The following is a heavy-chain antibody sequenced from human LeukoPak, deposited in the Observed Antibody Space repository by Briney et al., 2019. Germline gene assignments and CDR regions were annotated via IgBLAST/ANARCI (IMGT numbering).Heavy chain of an antibody. J-gene: IGHJ4*02. Sequence: SETLSLTCAVYGGSFSGYYWSWIRQPPGKGLEWIGEINHSGSTNYNPSLKSRVTISVDTSKNQFSLKLSSVTAADTAVYYCARGNRRYTAMVTTLRTKALDYWGQGTLVTVSS. D-gene: IGHD5-18*01. V-gene: IGHV4-34*01. CDR1: GGSFSGYY. CDR2: INHSGST. CDR3: ARGNRRYTAMVTTLRTKALDY.